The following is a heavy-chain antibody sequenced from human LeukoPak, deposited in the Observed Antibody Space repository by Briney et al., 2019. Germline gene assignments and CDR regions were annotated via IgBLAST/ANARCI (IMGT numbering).Heavy chain of an antibody. D-gene: IGHD3-10*01. CDR1: GYTFSGYY. V-gene: IGHV1-2*06. CDR3: ARDGANKVRGVHYYYMDV. CDR2: INPNSGGT. J-gene: IGHJ6*03. Sequence: ASVKVSCKASGYTFSGYYMHWVQQAPGQGVEWMGRINPNSGGTNYAQKFQGRVTMTRDTSIGTAYMELSSLTSDDTAVYYCARDGANKVRGVHYYYMDVWGKGTTVTVSS.